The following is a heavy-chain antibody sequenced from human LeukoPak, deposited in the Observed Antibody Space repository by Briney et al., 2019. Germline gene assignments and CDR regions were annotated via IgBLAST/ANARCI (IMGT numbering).Heavy chain of an antibody. CDR2: IYTSGST. J-gene: IGHJ2*01. CDR1: GGSISSYY. CDR3: ARSDIIYYFPRAAVPNGYFDL. D-gene: IGHD6-13*01. V-gene: IGHV4-4*07. Sequence: SETLSLTCTVSGGSISSYYWSWIRQPAGKGLEWIGRIYTSGSTNYNPSLKSRVTMSVDTSKNQFSLKLSSVTAADTAVYYCARSDIIYYFPRAAVPNGYFDLWGRGTLVTVSS.